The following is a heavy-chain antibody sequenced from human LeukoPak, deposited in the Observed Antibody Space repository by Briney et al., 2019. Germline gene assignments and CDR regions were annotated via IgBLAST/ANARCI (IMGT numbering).Heavy chain of an antibody. J-gene: IGHJ4*02. CDR2: ISYSGST. CDR1: GGSISSSSYY. V-gene: IGHV4-39*01. CDR3: ARGNWVFDY. Sequence: PSETLSLTCTVSGGSISSSSYYWGWIRQPPGKGLEWIGSISYSGSTYHNPSLKSRVTISVDTSKNQFSLKLSSVTAADTAVYYCARGNWVFDYWGQGTLVTVSS. D-gene: IGHD7-27*01.